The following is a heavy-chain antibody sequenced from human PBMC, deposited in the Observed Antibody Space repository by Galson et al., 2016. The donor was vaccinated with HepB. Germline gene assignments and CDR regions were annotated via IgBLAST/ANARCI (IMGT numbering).Heavy chain of an antibody. Sequence: SLRLSCADSGFTFNTYGMNWVRQAPGKGLEWVSLISGSGSSTFCADSVKGRFTISRDNSKNTLYLQMNSLRAEDTAVYYCAKRYCSGGSCYHVDHWGQGTLVTVSS. V-gene: IGHV3-23*01. D-gene: IGHD2-15*01. CDR1: GFTFNTYG. CDR2: ISGSGSST. CDR3: AKRYCSGGSCYHVDH. J-gene: IGHJ5*02.